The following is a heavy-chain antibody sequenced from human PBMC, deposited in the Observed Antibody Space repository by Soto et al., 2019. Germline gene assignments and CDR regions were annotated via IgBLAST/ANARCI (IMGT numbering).Heavy chain of an antibody. J-gene: IGHJ4*02. CDR2: IYYSGST. D-gene: IGHD2-2*01. Sequence: QVQLQESGPGLVKPSQTLSLTCTVSGGSISSGGYYWSWIRQHPGKGLEWIGYIYYSGSTYHNPSLSSRVTLSEDTSKNHFSLKRSSVTAADSAVYYCARASGKYCSSTTCYTPYYFDYWGQGTLVTVSS. CDR1: GGSISSGGYY. CDR3: ARASGKYCSSTTCYTPYYFDY. V-gene: IGHV4-31*03.